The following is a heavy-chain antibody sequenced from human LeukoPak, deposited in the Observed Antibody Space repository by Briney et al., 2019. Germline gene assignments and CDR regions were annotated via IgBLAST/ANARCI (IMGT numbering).Heavy chain of an antibody. Sequence: ASVKVSCKASGGTFSTNAISWVRQAPGQGLEWMGGIIPIFGTANYAQKFQGRVTIIADESTSTAYMELSSPRSEDTAVYYCASPPVPDPQYYFDYWGQGTLVTVSS. D-gene: IGHD2-2*01. CDR3: ASPPVPDPQYYFDY. CDR1: GGTFSTNA. CDR2: IIPIFGTA. J-gene: IGHJ4*02. V-gene: IGHV1-69*13.